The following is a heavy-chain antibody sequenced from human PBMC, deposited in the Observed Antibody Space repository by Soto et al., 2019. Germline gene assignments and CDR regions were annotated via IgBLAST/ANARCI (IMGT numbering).Heavy chain of an antibody. CDR1: GYTFTSYG. CDR3: ARVLGREWELLRGGWFDP. D-gene: IGHD1-26*01. CDR2: ISAYNGNT. J-gene: IGHJ5*02. Sequence: QVQLVQSGAEVKKPGASVKVSCKASGYTFTSYGISWVRQAPGQGLEWMGWISAYNGNTNYAQKLQGRVTMTTDTSTSTAYMELRSLRSDDTAVYYCARVLGREWELLRGGWFDPWGQGTLVTVSS. V-gene: IGHV1-18*01.